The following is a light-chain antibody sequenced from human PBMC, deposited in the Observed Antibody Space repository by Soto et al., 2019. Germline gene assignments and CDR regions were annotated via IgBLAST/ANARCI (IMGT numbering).Light chain of an antibody. CDR3: SATDDSRGCSV. Sequence: QSVLTQPPSASGTPGQRVTISCSGSYSKVETNYVYWYQQVPGTAPKLLIYTNDQRPSGVPDRFSASKSGTSASLAISGLRSEDEADYFCSATDDSRGCSVFGGGTRVTVL. CDR1: YSKVETNY. J-gene: IGLJ2*01. V-gene: IGLV1-47*02. CDR2: TND.